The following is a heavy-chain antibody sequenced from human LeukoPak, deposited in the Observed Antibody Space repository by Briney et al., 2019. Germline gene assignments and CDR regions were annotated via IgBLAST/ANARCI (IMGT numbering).Heavy chain of an antibody. CDR2: ISGSGGST. Sequence: PGGSLSLSCAASGFTFSSYAMSWVRQAPGKGLEWVSAISGSGGSTYYADSVKGRFTISRDNSKNTLYLQMNSLRAEDTAVYYCASPWSSGWTGYFDYWGQGTLVTVSS. J-gene: IGHJ4*02. V-gene: IGHV3-23*01. CDR3: ASPWSSGWTGYFDY. CDR1: GFTFSSYA. D-gene: IGHD6-19*01.